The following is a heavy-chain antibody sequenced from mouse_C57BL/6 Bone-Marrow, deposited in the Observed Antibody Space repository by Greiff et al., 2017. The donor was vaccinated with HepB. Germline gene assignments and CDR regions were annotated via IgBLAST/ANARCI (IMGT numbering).Heavy chain of an antibody. CDR2: INHGSGGT. Sequence: LQQSGAELVRPGTSVKVSCKASGYAFTNYLIEWVKQRPGQGLEWIGVINHGSGGTNYSEKFKGKATLTADKSSSTAYMQLSSLTSEDSAVYFCARQGSYYGAWFAYWGQGTLVTVSA. CDR3: ARQGSYYGAWFAY. J-gene: IGHJ3*01. V-gene: IGHV1-54*01. CDR1: GYAFTNYL. D-gene: IGHD1-1*01.